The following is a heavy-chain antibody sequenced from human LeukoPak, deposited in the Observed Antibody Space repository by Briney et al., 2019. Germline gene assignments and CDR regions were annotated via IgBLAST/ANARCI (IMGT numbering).Heavy chain of an antibody. CDR1: GGSISSGGYY. CDR2: IYHSGST. J-gene: IGHJ6*03. Sequence: PSETLSLTCTVSGGSISSGGYYWSWIRQPPGKGLEWIGYIYHSGSTYYNPSLKSRVTISVDRSKNQFSLKLSSVTAADTAVYYCARDFVVVPAAIPGSYYYYYYYMDVWGKGTTVTVSS. V-gene: IGHV4-30-2*01. CDR3: ARDFVVVPAAIPGSYYYYYYYMDV. D-gene: IGHD2-2*02.